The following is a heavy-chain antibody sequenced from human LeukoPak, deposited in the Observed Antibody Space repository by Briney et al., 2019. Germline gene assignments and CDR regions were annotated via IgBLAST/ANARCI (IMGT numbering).Heavy chain of an antibody. Sequence: SETLSLTCTVSGGSISSYNWSWIRQPAGKGLEWIGRIYTSGSTNYNPSLKSRVTMSVDTSKNQFSLKLSSVTAADTAVYYCARDVSPPGGVSYNWFDPWGQGTLVTVSS. CDR3: ARDVSPPGGVSYNWFDP. V-gene: IGHV4-4*07. D-gene: IGHD2-8*02. CDR1: GGSISSYN. CDR2: IYTSGST. J-gene: IGHJ5*02.